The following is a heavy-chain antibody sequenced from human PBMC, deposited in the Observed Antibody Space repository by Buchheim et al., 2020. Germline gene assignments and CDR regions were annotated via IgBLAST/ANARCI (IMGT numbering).Heavy chain of an antibody. Sequence: QVQLQESGPGLVKPSGTLSLTCTVSGGSISSYYWSWIRQPPGKGLEWIGYIYYSGSTNYNPSLKSRVTISVDTSKNQFSLKLSSVTAADTAVYYCARGSYEGSYPLLVDYWGQGTL. CDR3: ARGSYEGSYPLLVDY. CDR1: GGSISSYY. D-gene: IGHD1-26*01. V-gene: IGHV4-59*01. CDR2: IYYSGST. J-gene: IGHJ4*02.